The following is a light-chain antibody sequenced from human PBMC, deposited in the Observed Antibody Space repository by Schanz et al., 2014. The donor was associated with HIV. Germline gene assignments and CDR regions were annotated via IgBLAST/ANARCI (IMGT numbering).Light chain of an antibody. V-gene: IGKV1-9*01. CDR1: QGINNY. Sequence: DIQMTQSPSSLSASVGDRVALTCRASQGINNYLAWYQQKPGKVPKLLIYAASTLQSGVPSRFSGSGSGTDFTLTISSLQPEDFATYYCQQLNSYPFTFGPGTKVDIK. CDR2: AAS. J-gene: IGKJ3*01. CDR3: QQLNSYPFT.